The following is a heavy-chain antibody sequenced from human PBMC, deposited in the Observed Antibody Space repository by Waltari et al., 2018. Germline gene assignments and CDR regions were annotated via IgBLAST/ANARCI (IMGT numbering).Heavy chain of an antibody. V-gene: IGHV3-48*03. CDR3: ASLDIVGAQSRDF. Sequence: EVQLVESGGGLVQVGGSLRLSCAASRFTFSSYEMNWVRQAPGKGLGWVSYISSSGSTIHYADSVKGRFTISRDNAKNSLYLQMNSLRAEDTAVYYCASLDIVGAQSRDFWGQGTLVTVSS. J-gene: IGHJ4*02. D-gene: IGHD1-26*01. CDR2: ISSSGSTI. CDR1: RFTFSSYE.